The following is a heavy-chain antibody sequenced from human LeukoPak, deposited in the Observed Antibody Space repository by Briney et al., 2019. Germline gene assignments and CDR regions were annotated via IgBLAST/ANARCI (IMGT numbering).Heavy chain of an antibody. CDR2: INPSGGDS. V-gene: IGHV1-46*01. CDR3: ARDPSYCGGDCYAFDI. D-gene: IGHD2-21*02. J-gene: IGHJ3*02. Sequence: APVEVSCKASGYTFINHYLHWVRQAPGQGLQWMGIINPSGGDSKYAQKFQGRVTVTRDTSTYTVYMELSSLRSEDTAVYYCARDPSYCGGDCYAFDIWGQGTMVTVSS. CDR1: GYTFINHY.